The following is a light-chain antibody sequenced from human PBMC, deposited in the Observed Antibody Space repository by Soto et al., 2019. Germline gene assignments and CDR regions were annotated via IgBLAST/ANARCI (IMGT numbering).Light chain of an antibody. CDR1: SSDIGVYNH. V-gene: IGLV2-14*01. CDR2: DVS. J-gene: IGLJ1*01. Sequence: QSALTQPASVSGSPGQSITISCTGTSSDIGVYNHVSWYQQHPGKAPILMIYDVSNRPSVVSNRFSGSKSGNTASLTISGLQPEDVSDYYCISFTSTSTNYVVGTGTKVTVL. CDR3: ISFTSTSTNYV.